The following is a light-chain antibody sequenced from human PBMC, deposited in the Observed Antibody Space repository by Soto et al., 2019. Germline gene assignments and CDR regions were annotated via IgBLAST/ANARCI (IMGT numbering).Light chain of an antibody. J-gene: IGKJ1*01. CDR1: ESVRSNY. CDR2: GAS. V-gene: IGKV3-20*01. CDR3: HQYGYSPRT. Sequence: EIVLTQSPGTLSLSPGERATLSCRASESVRSNYLAWYQQKPGQAPRLLIYGASIRATGIPDRFSGGGSGTDFTLTIIRLEPEDFAVYYCHQYGYSPRTFGQGTKVEVK.